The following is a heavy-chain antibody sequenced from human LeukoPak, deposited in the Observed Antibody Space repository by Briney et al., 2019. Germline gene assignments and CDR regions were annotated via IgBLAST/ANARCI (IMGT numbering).Heavy chain of an antibody. V-gene: IGHV3-21*01. D-gene: IGHD6-19*01. CDR3: AREQYSSGLGFDY. Sequence: PGGSLRLSCAASGFTFSSYSMNWVRQAPGKGLEWVSSISSSSSYIYYADSVKGRFTISRDNAKNSLYLQMNSLRAEDTAVYYCAREQYSSGLGFDYWGQGTLVTVSS. CDR2: ISSSSSYI. CDR1: GFTFSSYS. J-gene: IGHJ4*02.